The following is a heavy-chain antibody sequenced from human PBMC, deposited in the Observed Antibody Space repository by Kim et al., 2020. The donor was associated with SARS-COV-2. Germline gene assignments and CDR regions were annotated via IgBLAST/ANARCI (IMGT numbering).Heavy chain of an antibody. Sequence: GGSLRLSCAASGFTFENYAMTWVRQAPGKGLEWVSAINGYGGSTYYADSVKGRFTISRDNSKNTLYLQMNRLRADDTAIYYCAKVWMGGYCSGDCFSPPYWGQGTLVTVSS. J-gene: IGHJ4*02. CDR3: AKVWMGGYCSGDCFSPPY. CDR1: GFTFENYA. CDR2: INGYGGST. V-gene: IGHV3-23*01. D-gene: IGHD2-21*02.